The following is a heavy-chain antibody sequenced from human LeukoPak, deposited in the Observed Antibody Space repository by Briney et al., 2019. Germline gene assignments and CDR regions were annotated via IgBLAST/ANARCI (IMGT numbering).Heavy chain of an antibody. CDR3: ARDGETDTAISG. Sequence: GGSLRLSCAASGFTFSSYAMHWVRQAPGKGLEWVAVISYDGSNKYYADSAKGRFTISRDNSKNTLYLQMNSLRAEDTAVYYCARDGETDTAISGWGQGTLVTVSS. D-gene: IGHD5-18*01. CDR2: ISYDGSNK. V-gene: IGHV3-30-3*01. CDR1: GFTFSSYA. J-gene: IGHJ4*02.